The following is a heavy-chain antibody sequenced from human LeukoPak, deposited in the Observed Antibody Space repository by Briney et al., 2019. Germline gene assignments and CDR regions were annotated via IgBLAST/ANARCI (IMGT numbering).Heavy chain of an antibody. CDR3: ASWQGITIFGVATKNFDY. J-gene: IGHJ4*02. CDR2: IYYSGST. Sequence: SETLSLTCTVSGGSISSSSYYWGWIRQPPGKGLEWIGSIYYSGSTYYNPSLKSRVTISVDTSKNQFSLKLSSVTAADTAVYYCASWQGITIFGVATKNFDYWGQGTLVTVSS. V-gene: IGHV4-39*01. D-gene: IGHD3-3*01. CDR1: GGSISSSSYY.